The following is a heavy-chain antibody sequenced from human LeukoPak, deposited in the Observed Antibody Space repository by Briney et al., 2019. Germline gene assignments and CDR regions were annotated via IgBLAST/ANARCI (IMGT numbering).Heavy chain of an antibody. CDR1: GGSISSSSYY. V-gene: IGHV4-39*01. D-gene: IGHD3-10*01. Sequence: KPSETLSLTCTVSGGSISSSSYYWGWIRQPPGKGLEWIGSIYYSGSTYYNPSLKSRVTISVDTSKNQFSLKLSSVTAADTAVYYCARLWFGELRFDYWGQGTLVTVSS. CDR2: IYYSGST. J-gene: IGHJ4*02. CDR3: ARLWFGELRFDY.